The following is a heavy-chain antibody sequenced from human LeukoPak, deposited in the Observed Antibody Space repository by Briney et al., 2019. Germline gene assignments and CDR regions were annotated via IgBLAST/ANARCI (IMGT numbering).Heavy chain of an antibody. V-gene: IGHV1-3*01. Sequence: VASVKVSCKASGYTFTPYGIHWVRQAPGQRPEWMGWINSGNGNTKYSQKFQGRVTITRDTSASTAYMELSSLTSEDTAVYFCAGMTYNSSPFDPWSQGTLVTVSS. J-gene: IGHJ5*02. D-gene: IGHD3-22*01. CDR2: INSGNGNT. CDR1: GYTFTPYG. CDR3: AGMTYNSSPFDP.